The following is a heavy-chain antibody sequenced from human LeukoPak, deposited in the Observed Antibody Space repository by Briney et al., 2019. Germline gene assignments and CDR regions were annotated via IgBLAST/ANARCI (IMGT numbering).Heavy chain of an antibody. V-gene: IGHV3-7*01. J-gene: IGHJ2*01. Sequence: LAGGSLRLSCAASGFTFSSYWMSWVRQAPGKGLEWVANIKQDGSEKYYVDSVKGRFTISRDNAKNSLYLQMNSLRAEDTAVYYCAREDFYGDSPNWYFDLWGRGTLVTVSS. CDR3: AREDFYGDSPNWYFDL. CDR1: GFTFSSYW. D-gene: IGHD4-17*01. CDR2: IKQDGSEK.